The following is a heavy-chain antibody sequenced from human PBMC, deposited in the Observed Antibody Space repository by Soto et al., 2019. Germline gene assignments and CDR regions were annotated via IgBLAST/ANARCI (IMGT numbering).Heavy chain of an antibody. V-gene: IGHV3-23*01. D-gene: IGHD5-12*01. CDR3: AKRTRDGYHSPFDY. CDR1: GFTFSDCA. Sequence: GGSLRLSCAASGFTFSDCAMNWVRQAPGKGLECVSSISGSGDTTYYTDSVKGRFTIFRDNFKNTLYLQMNSLRAEDTAIYYCAKRTRDGYHSPFDYWGQGTQVTVSS. J-gene: IGHJ4*02. CDR2: ISGSGDTT.